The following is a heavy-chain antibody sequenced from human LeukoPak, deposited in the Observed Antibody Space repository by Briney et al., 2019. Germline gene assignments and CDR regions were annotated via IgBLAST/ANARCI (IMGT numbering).Heavy chain of an antibody. J-gene: IGHJ4*02. CDR1: GYTFNDFY. Sequence: ASVTVSCKASGYTFNDFYVHWVRQAPGQGLEWMGWINPKIADTIYAQSVRGRVTMTRDTSITTAYLELSSLRSDVTAVYYCARSLPYDNRNPHIDHWGQGTLITVSS. CDR3: ARSLPYDNRNPHIDH. V-gene: IGHV1-2*02. D-gene: IGHD3-22*01. CDR2: INPKIADT.